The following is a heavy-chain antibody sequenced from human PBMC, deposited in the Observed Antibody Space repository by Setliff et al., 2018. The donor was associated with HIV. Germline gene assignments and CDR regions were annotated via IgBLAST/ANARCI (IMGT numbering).Heavy chain of an antibody. CDR3: ANQSPIDY. J-gene: IGHJ4*02. V-gene: IGHV3-23*01. CDR1: GFTFSSYV. Sequence: PGGSLRLSCAASGFTFSSYVMNWVRQAPGKGLEWVSGITDRGDKTYYADSVKGRFTISRDNSKNTLYLQMNSLRAEDTAVYYCANQSPIDYWGQGTLVTVSS. CDR2: ITDRGDKT.